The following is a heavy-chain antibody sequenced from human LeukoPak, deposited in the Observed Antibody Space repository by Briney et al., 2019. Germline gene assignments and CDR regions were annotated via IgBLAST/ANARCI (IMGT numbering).Heavy chain of an antibody. Sequence: PGGSLRLSCAASEFTFSNYAMHWVRQAPGKGLEGVAVISYDGRNKDYADSVKGRFTISRDNSQNTLYLQMNSLRTEDSAVYSCARNGLLRGYHTWFDSWGQGTLVTVSS. CDR3: ARNGLLRGYHTWFDS. CDR2: ISYDGRNK. V-gene: IGHV3-30*01. D-gene: IGHD3-3*01. J-gene: IGHJ5*01. CDR1: EFTFSNYA.